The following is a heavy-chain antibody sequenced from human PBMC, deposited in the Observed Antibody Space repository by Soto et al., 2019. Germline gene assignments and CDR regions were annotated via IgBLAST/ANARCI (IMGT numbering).Heavy chain of an antibody. D-gene: IGHD3-16*01. Sequence: QVQLVQSGADVKKPGSSVNVSCKTSGGSFGSSAISWVRQAPAQGLEWMGEIIPVFDKANYAQNFQGRLTITADELTGTVFMELSSLRSEDTAVYFCARLRRDWGDAFDLWGLGTVVTVSS. J-gene: IGHJ3*01. CDR3: ARLRRDWGDAFDL. CDR2: IIPVFDKA. CDR1: GGSFGSSA. V-gene: IGHV1-69*01.